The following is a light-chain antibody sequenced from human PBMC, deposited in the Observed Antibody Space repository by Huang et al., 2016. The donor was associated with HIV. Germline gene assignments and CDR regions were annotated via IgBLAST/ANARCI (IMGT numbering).Light chain of an antibody. Sequence: EIVLTQSPATLSLSPGEGATLSCRASQSVSNYLAWYQQKPGHAPRLLIYDASNRATGIPARFSGSGSGTDFTLTISSLEPEDFAVYYCQQRSNWPPMYTFGQGTKLEIK. CDR1: QSVSNY. CDR3: QQRSNWPPMYT. J-gene: IGKJ2*01. CDR2: DAS. V-gene: IGKV3-11*01.